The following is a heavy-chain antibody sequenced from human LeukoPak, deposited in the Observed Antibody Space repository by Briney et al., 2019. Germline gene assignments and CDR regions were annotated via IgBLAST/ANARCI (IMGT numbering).Heavy chain of an antibody. CDR1: GGSISSGGYY. J-gene: IGHJ4*02. CDR2: IYYTGST. Sequence: PSQTLSLTCTVSGGSISSGGYYWSWIRQHPGKGLEWIGYIYYTGSTYYNPSLKSRVTISVDTSKNQFSLKLSSVTAADTAVYYCARVSGYYYDSSGYYFDYWGQGTLVTVSS. D-gene: IGHD3-22*01. CDR3: ARVSGYYYDSSGYYFDY. V-gene: IGHV4-31*03.